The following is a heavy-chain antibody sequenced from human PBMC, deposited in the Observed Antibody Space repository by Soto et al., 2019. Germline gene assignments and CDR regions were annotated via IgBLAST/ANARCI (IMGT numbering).Heavy chain of an antibody. CDR1: GFTFSSYA. CDR2: ISYDGSNK. CDR3: ASNRRFLERLIDY. Sequence: GGSLRLSCAASGFTFSSYAMHWVRQAPGKGLEWVAVISYDGSNKYYANSVKGRFTISRDNSKNTLYLQMNSLRAEDTAVYYCASNRRFLERLIDYWGQGTLVTVS. V-gene: IGHV3-30-3*01. D-gene: IGHD3-3*01. J-gene: IGHJ4*02.